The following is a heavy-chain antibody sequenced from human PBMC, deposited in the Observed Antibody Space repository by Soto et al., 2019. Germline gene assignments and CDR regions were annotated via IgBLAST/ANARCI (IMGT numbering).Heavy chain of an antibody. CDR3: AREIATTGLYYFDY. CDR1: GFTFSSYW. Sequence: EVQLVESGGGLVQPGGSPRLSCAASGFTFSSYWMHWVRQAPGKGLVWVSRMNSDGSSITYADSVKGRFTISRDSAKNTMYLQVHSLRAEDTAVYYCAREIATTGLYYFDYWGQGTLVSVSS. D-gene: IGHD6-13*01. J-gene: IGHJ4*02. V-gene: IGHV3-74*01. CDR2: MNSDGSSI.